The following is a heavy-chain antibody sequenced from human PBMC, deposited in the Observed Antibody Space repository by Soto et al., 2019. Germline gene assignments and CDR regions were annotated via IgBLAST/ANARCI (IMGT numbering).Heavy chain of an antibody. D-gene: IGHD1-1*01. CDR1: GFMFNAYG. Sequence: GGSLRLSCAASGFMFNAYGMHWVRQAPGKGLEWVAVISFDGSNQYYEESVKGRFTISRDNSMDTVYLQMHSLRAEDTAVYFCVKAGTMTGTGTTPRSFDIWGRGTMVTVSS. CDR3: VKAGTMTGTGTTPRSFDI. CDR2: ISFDGSNQ. J-gene: IGHJ3*02. V-gene: IGHV3-30*18.